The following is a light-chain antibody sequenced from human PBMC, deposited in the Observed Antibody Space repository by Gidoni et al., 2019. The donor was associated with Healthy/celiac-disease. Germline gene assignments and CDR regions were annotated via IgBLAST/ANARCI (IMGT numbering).Light chain of an antibody. CDR2: WAS. CDR3: QQYYSTPRT. J-gene: IGKJ1*01. Sequence: DIVMTQSPDSLAVSLGARATINFKSSQSVLYSSNNKNYLAWYQQKPGQPPKLLIYWASTREAGVPDRFSGSGSGTDFTLTISSMQAEDVAVYYCQQYYSTPRTFGQGTKVEIK. V-gene: IGKV4-1*01. CDR1: QSVLYSSNNKNY.